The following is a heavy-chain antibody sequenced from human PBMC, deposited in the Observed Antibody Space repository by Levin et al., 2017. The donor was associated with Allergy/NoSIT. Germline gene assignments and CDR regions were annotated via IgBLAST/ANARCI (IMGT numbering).Heavy chain of an antibody. J-gene: IGHJ4*02. D-gene: IGHD3-10*01. Sequence: LSLTCAASGFTFSSYSMNWVRQAPGKGLEWVSSISSSSSYIYYADSVKGRFTISRDNAKNSLYLQMNSLRAEDTAVYYCARDFFRDYYGSGARPANFDYWGQGTLVTVSS. CDR1: GFTFSSYS. V-gene: IGHV3-21*01. CDR2: ISSSSSYI. CDR3: ARDFFRDYYGSGARPANFDY.